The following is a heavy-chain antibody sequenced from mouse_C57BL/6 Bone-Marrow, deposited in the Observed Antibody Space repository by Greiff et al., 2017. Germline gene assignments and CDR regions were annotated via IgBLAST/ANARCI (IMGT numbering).Heavy chain of an antibody. CDR1: GYTFTSYG. J-gene: IGHJ4*01. D-gene: IGHD1-1*01. CDR2: IYPRSGNT. Sequence: QVQLQQSGAELARPGASVKLSCKASGYTFTSYGISWVKQRTGQGLEWIGEIYPRSGNTYYNEKFKGKATLTADKSYSTAYMELRSLTSVDSAVYFCARGYSGSSSDAMDYWGQGTSVTVSS. V-gene: IGHV1-81*01. CDR3: ARGYSGSSSDAMDY.